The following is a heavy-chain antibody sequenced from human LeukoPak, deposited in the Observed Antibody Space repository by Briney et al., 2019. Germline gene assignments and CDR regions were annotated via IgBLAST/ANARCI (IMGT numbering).Heavy chain of an antibody. CDR1: GFTFSSYA. J-gene: IGHJ4*02. D-gene: IGHD5-12*01. Sequence: HPGGSLRLSCAASGFTFSSYAMSWVRQAPGKGLEWVSAISGSGGSTYYADSVKGRFTISGDNSKNTLYLQMNSLRAEDTAVYYCAKVGGEWLRFLDYWGQGTLVTVSS. CDR2: ISGSGGST. CDR3: AKVGGEWLRFLDY. V-gene: IGHV3-23*01.